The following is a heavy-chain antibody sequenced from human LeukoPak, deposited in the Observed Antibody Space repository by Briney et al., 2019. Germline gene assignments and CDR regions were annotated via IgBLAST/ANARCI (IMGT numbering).Heavy chain of an antibody. CDR3: ARDPTRGYSGSYFFDY. D-gene: IGHD1-26*01. CDR1: GYTFTSYG. J-gene: IGHJ4*02. V-gene: IGHV1-18*01. CDR2: ISVYNGNT. Sequence: ASVKVSCKASGYTFTSYGISWVRQAPGQGLEWMGWISVYNGNTNYAQKLQGRVTMTTDTSTSTAYMELRSLRSDDTAVYYCARDPTRGYSGSYFFDYWGQGTLVTVSS.